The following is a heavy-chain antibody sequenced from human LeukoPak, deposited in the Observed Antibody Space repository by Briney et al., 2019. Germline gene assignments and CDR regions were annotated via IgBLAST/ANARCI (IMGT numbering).Heavy chain of an antibody. D-gene: IGHD6-19*01. Sequence: GGSLRLSCAVSGFTFSTFGMHWVRQAPGKGLEWVTVISDDGSNIYYADSVKGRFTISRDNSKKTLYLQMNSLRAEDTAVYYCARELAVAFGDSYYGMDVWGQGTTVTVSS. CDR3: ARELAVAFGDSYYGMDV. CDR1: GFTFSTFG. J-gene: IGHJ6*02. V-gene: IGHV3-30*03. CDR2: ISDDGSNI.